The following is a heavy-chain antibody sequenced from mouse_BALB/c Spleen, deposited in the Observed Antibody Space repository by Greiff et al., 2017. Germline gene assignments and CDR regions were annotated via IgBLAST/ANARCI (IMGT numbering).Heavy chain of an antibody. CDR1: GFTFSSYG. V-gene: IGHV5-6-3*01. Sequence: EVQGVESGGGLVQPGGSLKLSCAASGFTFSSYGMSWVRQTPDKRLELVATINSNGGSTYYPDSVKGRFTISRDNAKNTLYLQMSSLKSEDTAMYYCASHYYYYAMDYWGQGTSVTVSS. D-gene: IGHD1-1*02. CDR2: INSNGGST. CDR3: ASHYYYYAMDY. J-gene: IGHJ4*01.